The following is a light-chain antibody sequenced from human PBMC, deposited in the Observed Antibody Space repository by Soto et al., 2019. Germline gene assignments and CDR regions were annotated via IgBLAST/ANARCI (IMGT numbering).Light chain of an antibody. V-gene: IGKV3-11*01. CDR3: QQRNNLVT. CDR2: DAS. Sequence: EVVLTQSPATLSLSPGERATLSCRATPSVGSDLAWYQHKPGQAHRLLIYDASNRATGIPARFSGSGSGTDFTLTISSLEPEDFAVYYCQQRNNLVTFGQGTRLEIK. CDR1: PSVGSD. J-gene: IGKJ5*01.